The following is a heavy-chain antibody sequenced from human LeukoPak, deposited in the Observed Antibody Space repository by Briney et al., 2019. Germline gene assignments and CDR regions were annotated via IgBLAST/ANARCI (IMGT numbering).Heavy chain of an antibody. CDR3: ARDKFGYGDFDP. Sequence: PSETLSLTCTVSGGSVSNNDYYWSWIRQPPGKGLEWIGYIYYSGSTYYNPSLESRITISVDTSKNQFSLKLSSVTAADTAVYYCARDKFGYGDFDPWGQGTLVTVSS. V-gene: IGHV4-30-4*01. D-gene: IGHD4-17*01. J-gene: IGHJ5*02. CDR2: IYYSGST. CDR1: GGSVSNNDYY.